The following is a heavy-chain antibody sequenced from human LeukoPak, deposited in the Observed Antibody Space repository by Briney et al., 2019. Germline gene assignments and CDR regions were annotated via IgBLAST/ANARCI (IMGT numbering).Heavy chain of an antibody. CDR3: ARDMGLWFGEFSKSRFDP. Sequence: PPETLSLTCAVYGGSFSGYYWSWIRQPPGKGLEWIGEINDSGSTNYNPSLKSRVTISVDTSKTQFSLKLSSVTAADSAVYYCARDMGLWFGEFSKSRFDPWGQGTLVTVSS. J-gene: IGHJ5*02. CDR2: INDSGST. V-gene: IGHV4-34*01. CDR1: GGSFSGYY. D-gene: IGHD3-10*01.